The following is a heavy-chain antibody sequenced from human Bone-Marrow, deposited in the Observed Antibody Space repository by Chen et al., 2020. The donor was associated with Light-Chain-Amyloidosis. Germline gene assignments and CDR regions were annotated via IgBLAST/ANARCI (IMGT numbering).Heavy chain of an antibody. J-gene: IGHJ4*02. CDR1: GFTFRTSG. V-gene: IGHV3-74*01. CDR3: SREFTGYDDY. Sequence: DVQLLESGGGLVQPGGSLRLSCAASGFTFRTSGMHWVRQAPGKGRVWVSRINPDGTRVDSADSVRGRFTISRDDAKSTVYLQINSLRAEDTAVYYCSREFTGYDDYWGQGTLVTVSS. D-gene: IGHD5-12*01. CDR2: INPDGTRV.